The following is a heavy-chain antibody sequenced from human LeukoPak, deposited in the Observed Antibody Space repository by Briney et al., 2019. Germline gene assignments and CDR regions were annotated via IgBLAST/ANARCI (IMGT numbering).Heavy chain of an antibody. CDR2: IYYSGST. CDR3: ATHGGSSSSRSSFDP. J-gene: IGHJ5*02. CDR1: GGSISGYY. Sequence: SETLSLTCTVSGGSISGYYWSWIRQPPGKGLEWIAYIYYSGSTKYNPSLKSRVTISVDTSRDQFSLKLSSVTAADTAVYYCATHGGSSSSRSSFDPWGQGTLVTVSS. V-gene: IGHV4-59*08. D-gene: IGHD1-26*01.